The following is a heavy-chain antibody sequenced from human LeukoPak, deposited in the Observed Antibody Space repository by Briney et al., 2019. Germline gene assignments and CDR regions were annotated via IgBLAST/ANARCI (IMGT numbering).Heavy chain of an antibody. CDR2: IYYSGST. CDR3: ARHLNAYGDYRLWAFDI. CDR1: GGSISSGDYY. Sequence: SQTLSLTCTVSGGSISSGDYYWSWIRQPPGKGLEWIGSIYYSGSTYYNPSLKSRVTISVDTSKNQFSLKLSSVTAADTAVYYCARHLNAYGDYRLWAFDIWGQGTMVTVSS. V-gene: IGHV4-39*01. J-gene: IGHJ3*02. D-gene: IGHD4-17*01.